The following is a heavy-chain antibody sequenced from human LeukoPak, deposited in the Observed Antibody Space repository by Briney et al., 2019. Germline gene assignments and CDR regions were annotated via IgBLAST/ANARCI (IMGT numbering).Heavy chain of an antibody. D-gene: IGHD6-13*01. V-gene: IGHV4-59*01. J-gene: IGHJ4*02. CDR2: MYYSGST. CDR3: ARGYSSSWYLSYFDY. CDR1: GGSISRYY. Sequence: SETLSLTCTVSGGSISRYYWSWIRQPPGKGLEWIGYMYYSGSTNYNPSLKSRVTISVDTSKNQFSLKLSSVTAADTAVYYCARGYSSSWYLSYFDYWGQGTLVTVSS.